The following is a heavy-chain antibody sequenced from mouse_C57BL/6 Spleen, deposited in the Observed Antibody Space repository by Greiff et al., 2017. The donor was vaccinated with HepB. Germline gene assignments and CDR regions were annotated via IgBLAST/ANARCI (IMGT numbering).Heavy chain of an antibody. D-gene: IGHD1-1*01. Sequence: VQLQQSGPGLVQPSQSLSITCTVSGFSLTSYGVHWVRQSPGKGLEWLGVIWRGGSTDYNAAFMSRLSITKDNSKSQVLFKMNSLQADDTAIYYCAKSDYYGSSYAWFAYWGQGTLVTVSA. CDR2: IWRGGST. V-gene: IGHV2-5*01. CDR3: AKSDYYGSSYAWFAY. CDR1: GFSLTSYG. J-gene: IGHJ3*01.